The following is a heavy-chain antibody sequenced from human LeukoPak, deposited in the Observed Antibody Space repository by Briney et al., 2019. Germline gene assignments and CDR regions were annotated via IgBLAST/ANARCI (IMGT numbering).Heavy chain of an antibody. V-gene: IGHV1-2*02. J-gene: IGHJ6*03. CDR3: ARDGHDSSGLYMDV. D-gene: IGHD3-22*01. CDR1: GYTFTGYY. Sequence: GASVKVSCKPSGYTFTGYYMHWVRQAPGQGLEWMGWIKPNSGDTKYAQKFQGRVTMTRDTSISTAYMELSRLRSDDTAMYYCARDGHDSSGLYMDVRGKGTTVTVSS. CDR2: IKPNSGDT.